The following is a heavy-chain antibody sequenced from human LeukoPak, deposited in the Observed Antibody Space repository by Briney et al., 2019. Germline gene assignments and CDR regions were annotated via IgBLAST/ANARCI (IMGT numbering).Heavy chain of an antibody. CDR2: INHSGGT. CDR3: ARGPAAGTSGPLDF. CDR1: GGSFSGYF. Sequence: SETLSLTCAVYGGSFSGYFWSWIRQPPGKGLVWIGEINHSGGTNYNSSLKSRVTISVDTSKNQFSLKLTSVTAADTAVYYCARGPAAGTSGPLDFWGQGTLVTVSS. J-gene: IGHJ4*02. V-gene: IGHV4-34*01. D-gene: IGHD6-13*01.